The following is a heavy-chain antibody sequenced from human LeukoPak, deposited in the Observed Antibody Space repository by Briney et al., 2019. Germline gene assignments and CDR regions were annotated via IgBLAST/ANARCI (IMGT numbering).Heavy chain of an antibody. CDR1: GGSISSSSYY. CDR3: ARAVAVATIYYFDY. CDR2: IYYSGST. V-gene: IGHV4-39*07. D-gene: IGHD5-12*01. J-gene: IGHJ4*02. Sequence: SETLSLTCTVSGGSISSSSYYWGWIRQPPGKGLEWIGSIYYSGSTYYNPSLKSRVTISVDTSKNQFSLKLSSVTAADTAVYYCARAVAVATIYYFDYWGQGTLVTVSS.